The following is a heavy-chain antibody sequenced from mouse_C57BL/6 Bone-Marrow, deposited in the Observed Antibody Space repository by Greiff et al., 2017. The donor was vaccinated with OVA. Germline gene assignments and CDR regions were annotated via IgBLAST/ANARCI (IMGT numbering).Heavy chain of an antibody. J-gene: IGHJ2*01. CDR2: INPSSGYT. Sequence: VQLQQSGADLARPGASVKLSCKASGYTFTSYTMHWVKQRPGQGLEWIGYINPSSGYTKYNQKFKDKATLTADKSSSTAYMQLSSLTSEDSAVYYCARSITTVLGYFDYWGKGTTLTVS. D-gene: IGHD1-1*01. CDR3: ARSITTVLGYFDY. V-gene: IGHV1-4*01. CDR1: GYTFTSYT.